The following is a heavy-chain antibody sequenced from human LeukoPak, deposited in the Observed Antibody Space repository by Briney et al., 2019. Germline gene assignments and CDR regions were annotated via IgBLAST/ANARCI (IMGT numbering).Heavy chain of an antibody. Sequence: PGGSLRLSCAASGFTFSSYAMHWVRQAPGKGLEWVAVISYDGSNKYYADSVKGRFTISRDNSKNTLYLQMNSLRGEDTAVYYCARDLFSGSYDFWSGYIFDYWGQGTLVTVSS. CDR3: ARDLFSGSYDFWSGYIFDY. CDR1: GFTFSSYA. CDR2: ISYDGSNK. J-gene: IGHJ4*02. V-gene: IGHV3-30-3*01. D-gene: IGHD3-3*01.